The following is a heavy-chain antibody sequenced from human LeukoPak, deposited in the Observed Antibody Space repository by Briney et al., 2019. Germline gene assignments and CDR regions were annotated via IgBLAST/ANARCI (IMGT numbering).Heavy chain of an antibody. CDR1: GGSISSYY. CDR3: ARLNSSGYYPLYYYYMDV. V-gene: IGHV4-4*09. J-gene: IGHJ6*03. D-gene: IGHD3-22*01. CDR2: IYTSGST. Sequence: SETLSLTCTVSGGSISSYYWSWIRQPPGKGLEWIGYIYTSGSTNYNPSLKSRVTISVDTSKNQFSLKLSSVTAADTAVYYCARLNSSGYYPLYYYYMDVWGKGTTVTVSS.